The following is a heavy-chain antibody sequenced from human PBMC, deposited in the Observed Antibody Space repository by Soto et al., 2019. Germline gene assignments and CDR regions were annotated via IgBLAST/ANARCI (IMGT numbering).Heavy chain of an antibody. CDR2: INAGNGNT. Sequence: GGSVKVSCKASGYTFTSYAMHLVRQAPRQRLEWMGWINAGNGNTKYSQKFQGRVTITRDTSASTAYMELSSLRSEDTAVYYCAKITIFGVGVYYFDYWGQGTLVTVSS. CDR1: GYTFTSYA. CDR3: AKITIFGVGVYYFDY. V-gene: IGHV1-3*01. D-gene: IGHD3-3*01. J-gene: IGHJ4*02.